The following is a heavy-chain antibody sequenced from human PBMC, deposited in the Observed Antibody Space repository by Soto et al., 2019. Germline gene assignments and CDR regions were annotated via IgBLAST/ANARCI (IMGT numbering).Heavy chain of an antibody. CDR2: IKTDGSET. CDR1: GFTFSSFW. J-gene: IGHJ4*02. CDR3: TSDRYPRFYHGSGSYPYY. Sequence: PGRSLRLSCAASGFTFSSFWMSWVRQAPGKGLEWVANIKTDGSETHYVDSVKGRFTISRDNPKTSLFLQMNSLRVEDTAVYFCTSDRYPRFYHGSGSYPYYWGQGTPVTVSS. D-gene: IGHD3-10*01. V-gene: IGHV3-7*03.